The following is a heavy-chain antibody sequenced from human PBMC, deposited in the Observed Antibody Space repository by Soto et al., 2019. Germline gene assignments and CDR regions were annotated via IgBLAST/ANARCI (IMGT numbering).Heavy chain of an antibody. D-gene: IGHD3-16*01. Sequence: ASVKVSCKASGYTFTGYYMHWVRQAPGQGLEWMGWINPNSGGTNYAQKFQGWATMTRDTSISTAYMELSRLRSDDTAVYYCARVGSSSTVLFDYWGQGTLVTVSS. CDR1: GYTFTGYY. V-gene: IGHV1-2*04. CDR3: ARVGSSSTVLFDY. CDR2: INPNSGGT. J-gene: IGHJ4*02.